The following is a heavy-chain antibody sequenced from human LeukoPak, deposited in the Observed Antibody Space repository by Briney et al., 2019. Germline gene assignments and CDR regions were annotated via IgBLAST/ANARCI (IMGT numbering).Heavy chain of an antibody. D-gene: IGHD2-21*02. CDR3: AAGMGVTAVYCFDY. J-gene: IGHJ4*02. Sequence: SETLSLTCTVSGGSISSYYWSWIRQPAGKGLEWIGRIYTSGSTNYNPSLKSRVTMSVDTSKNQFSLKLSSVTAADTAVYYCAAGMGVTAVYCFDYWGQGTLVTVSS. CDR2: IYTSGST. V-gene: IGHV4-4*07. CDR1: GGSISSYY.